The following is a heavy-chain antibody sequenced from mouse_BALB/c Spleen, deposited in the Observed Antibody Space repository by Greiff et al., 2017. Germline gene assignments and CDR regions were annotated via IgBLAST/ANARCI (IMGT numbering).Heavy chain of an antibody. CDR2: IRSKSNNYAT. CDR1: GFTFNTYA. V-gene: IGHV10-1*02. D-gene: IGHD2-3*01. Sequence: EVQLVESGGGLVQPKGSLKLSCAASGFTFNTYAMNWVRQAPGKGLEWVARIRSKSNNYATYYADSVKDRFTISRDDSQSMLYLQMNNLKTEDTAMYYCVRSIYDGYYKAMDYWGQGTSVTVSS. J-gene: IGHJ4*01. CDR3: VRSIYDGYYKAMDY.